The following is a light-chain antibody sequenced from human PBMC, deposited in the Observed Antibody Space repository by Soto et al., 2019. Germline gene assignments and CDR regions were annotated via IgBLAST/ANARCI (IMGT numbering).Light chain of an antibody. CDR2: EVS. J-gene: IGLJ2*01. CDR1: SSDVGGYNY. V-gene: IGLV2-14*01. CDR3: SSYTSSSTPV. Sequence: QSALTQPASVSGSPGQSITISCTATSSDVGGYNYVSWYQQHPGKAPKLMIYEVSNRPSGVSNRFSGSKSGNTASLTISGLQPEDEADHYCSSYTSSSTPVFGGGTKVTVL.